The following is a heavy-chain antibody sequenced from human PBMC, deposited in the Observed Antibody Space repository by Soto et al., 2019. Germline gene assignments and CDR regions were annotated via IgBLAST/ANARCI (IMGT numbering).Heavy chain of an antibody. D-gene: IGHD1-20*01. V-gene: IGHV3-9*01. CDR3: AKAKRGGISRYYYMDV. J-gene: IGHJ6*03. CDR1: GFTFDDYA. Sequence: GGSLRLSCAASGFTFDDYAMHWVRQAPGKGLEWVSGISWNSGSIGYADSVTGRFTISRDNAKNSLYLQMNSLRAEDTALYYCAKAKRGGISRYYYMDVWGKGTTVTVSS. CDR2: ISWNSGSI.